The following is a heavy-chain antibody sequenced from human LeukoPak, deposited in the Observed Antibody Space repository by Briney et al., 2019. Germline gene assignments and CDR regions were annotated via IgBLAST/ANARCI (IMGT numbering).Heavy chain of an antibody. CDR3: ARGPLFGEFKGFDP. Sequence: SETLSLTCSVSGGSISSCTYSWGWIRQPPGKGLEWIGSFSCSGSTYYNPSLKSRVTISVDTSKSQFSLYMDSVTAEDTALYHCARGPLFGEFKGFDPWGQGNLVTVSS. J-gene: IGHJ5*02. CDR1: GGSISSCTYS. V-gene: IGHV4-39*07. D-gene: IGHD3-10*01. CDR2: FSCSGST.